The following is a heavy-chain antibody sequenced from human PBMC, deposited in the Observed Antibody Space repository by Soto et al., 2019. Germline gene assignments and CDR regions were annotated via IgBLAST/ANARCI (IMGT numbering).Heavy chain of an antibody. CDR3: ARERSVGYCITTTCPKPFYYYAMDV. D-gene: IGHD2-2*01. CDR2: IIPIFGTP. CDR1: GGTFTNYA. Sequence: QVQLVQSGAEVKKPGSSLKVSCKASGGTFTNYAFSWVRQAPGQGLEWMGGIIPIFGTPDYAQKFQGRVTITADESTRSASMELSSLRFDDTAVYYCARERSVGYCITTTCPKPFYYYAMDVWGQGTTVIVSS. V-gene: IGHV1-69*12. J-gene: IGHJ6*02.